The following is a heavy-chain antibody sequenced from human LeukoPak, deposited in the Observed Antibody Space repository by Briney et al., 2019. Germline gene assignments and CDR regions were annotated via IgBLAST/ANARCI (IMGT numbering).Heavy chain of an antibody. CDR3: AREGGDYDDAFDI. J-gene: IGHJ3*02. CDR2: IIPILGIA. V-gene: IGHV1-69*04. D-gene: IGHD4-17*01. CDR1: GGTFSSYA. Sequence: SVKVSCKASGGTFSSYAISWVRQAPGQGLEWMGRIIPILGIANYAQKFQGRVTITADKSASTAYMELSSLRSEDTAVYYCAREGGDYDDAFDIWGQGTMVTVSS.